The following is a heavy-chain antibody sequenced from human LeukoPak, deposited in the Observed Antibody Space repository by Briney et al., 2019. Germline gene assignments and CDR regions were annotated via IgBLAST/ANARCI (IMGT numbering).Heavy chain of an antibody. CDR3: AKVGTISSGWYKFGEDYYYYYMDV. V-gene: IGHV3-30*02. CDR1: GFTFSSYG. J-gene: IGHJ6*03. CDR2: IRYDGSNK. D-gene: IGHD6-19*01. Sequence: GGSLRLSCAASGFTFSSYGMHWVRQAPGKGLEWVAFIRYDGSNKYYADSVKGRFTISRDNSKNTLYLQMNSLRAEDTAVYYCAKVGTISSGWYKFGEDYYYYYMDVWGKGTTVTISS.